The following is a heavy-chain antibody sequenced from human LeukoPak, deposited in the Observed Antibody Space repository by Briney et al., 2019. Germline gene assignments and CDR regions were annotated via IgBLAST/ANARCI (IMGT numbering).Heavy chain of an antibody. Sequence: GGSLRLSCATSGLTFINAWMSWFRQAPGKGLEWVGRIKSKTDGGTSDYAAPVQGRFTISRGDSKNTLYLQMNSLKIEDTAVYYCATDPGEWEPIWGQGTMVTVSS. V-gene: IGHV3-15*01. CDR3: ATDPGEWEPI. D-gene: IGHD1-26*01. CDR1: GLTFINAW. J-gene: IGHJ3*02. CDR2: IKSKTDGGTS.